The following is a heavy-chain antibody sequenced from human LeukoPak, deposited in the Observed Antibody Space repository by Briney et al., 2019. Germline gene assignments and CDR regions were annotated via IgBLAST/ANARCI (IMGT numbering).Heavy chain of an antibody. CDR1: GFTFSNYW. Sequence: GGSLRLSCAASGFTFSNYWMHWVCQAPGKGPVWVSRINTDGNITTYADSVKGRFSISRDSGKNSVYLQMNSLTTDDTAFYFCAKELDTMFFDYWGQGAQVTVSS. CDR2: INTDGNIT. J-gene: IGHJ4*02. CDR3: AKELDTMFFDY. V-gene: IGHV3-74*01. D-gene: IGHD5-18*01.